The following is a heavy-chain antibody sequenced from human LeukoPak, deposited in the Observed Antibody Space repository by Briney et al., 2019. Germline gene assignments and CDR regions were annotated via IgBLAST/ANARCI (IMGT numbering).Heavy chain of an antibody. CDR2: IYPSGST. D-gene: IGHD2-2*01. J-gene: IGHJ3*02. CDR3: ARHGGVVVPAAPSAFDI. Sequence: PSETLSLTCTVSGGSISSYYWSWIRQPAGKGLEWIGHIYPSGSTNYNPSLKSRVTMSLDTSKNQFSLNPNSVTAADTAVYYCARHGGVVVPAAPSAFDIWGQGTKVTVSS. V-gene: IGHV4-4*07. CDR1: GGSISSYY.